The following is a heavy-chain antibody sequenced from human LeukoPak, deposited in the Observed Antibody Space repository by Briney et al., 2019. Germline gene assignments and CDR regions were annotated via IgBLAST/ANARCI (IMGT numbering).Heavy chain of an antibody. J-gene: IGHJ3*02. V-gene: IGHV1-69*04. CDR1: GGTFSSYA. D-gene: IGHD6-13*01. CDR2: IIPILGLA. CDR3: ARLNRYSSSWDRPDAFDI. Sequence: GASVKVSCKASGGTFSSYAISWVRQAPGQGPEWMGRIIPILGLANYAQKFQGRVTITADKSTSTAYMELSSLRSEDTAVYYCARLNRYSSSWDRPDAFDIWGQGTMVTVSS.